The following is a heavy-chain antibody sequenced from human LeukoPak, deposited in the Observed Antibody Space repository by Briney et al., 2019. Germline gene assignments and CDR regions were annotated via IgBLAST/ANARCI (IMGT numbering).Heavy chain of an antibody. V-gene: IGHV3-23*01. CDR3: ANDPGYTPPHYLDY. CDR2: ISGSGGST. J-gene: IGHJ4*01. Sequence: GGSLRLSCAASRFTFSSYRINWVRQAPGKGLEWVSAISGSGGSTYYADSVKGRFTISRDNSKSTLYLQMNSLRAEDTAVYYCANDPGYTPPHYLDYFFHGTLVTVPS. D-gene: IGHD5-24*01. CDR1: RFTFSSYR.